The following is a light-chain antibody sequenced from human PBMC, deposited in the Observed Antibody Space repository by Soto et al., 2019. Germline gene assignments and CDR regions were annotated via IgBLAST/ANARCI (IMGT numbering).Light chain of an antibody. V-gene: IGKV1-33*01. CDR1: HDISNY. CDR3: QQYGNLPIT. J-gene: IGKJ5*01. CDR2: DAS. Sequence: DLQMTQSPPSLSASVGDRVTITCQASHDISNYIGWYQQKPGKAPNLLIYDASNLKTGVPSRFSGSGSRTDFIFIISSLQPEDIETYYCQQYGNLPITFGQGTRLEIK.